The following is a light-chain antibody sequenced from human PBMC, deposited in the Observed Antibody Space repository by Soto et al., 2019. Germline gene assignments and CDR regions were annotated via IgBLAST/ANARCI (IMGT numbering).Light chain of an antibody. Sequence: DIQMTQSPSSLSASVGDRVTVTCQASQDIRKSLNWYQQKPGKAPNLLIYDASNLETGVPSRFSGGGSGTDFTFTISSLHPEDIATYFCQQYDHLPLTFGEGTKVEVK. CDR1: QDIRKS. J-gene: IGKJ4*01. V-gene: IGKV1-33*01. CDR3: QQYDHLPLT. CDR2: DAS.